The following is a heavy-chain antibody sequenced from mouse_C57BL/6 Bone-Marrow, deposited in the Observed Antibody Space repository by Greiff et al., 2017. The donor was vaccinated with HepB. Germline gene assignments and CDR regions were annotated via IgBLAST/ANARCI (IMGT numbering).Heavy chain of an antibody. CDR3: ARSHGYSLDY. D-gene: IGHD2-3*01. CDR1: GFNTKNTY. Sequence: EVQLVESVAELVRPGASVKLSCTASGFNTKNTYMHWVKQRPEQGLEWIGRIDPANGNTKYAPKFQGKATITADTSSNTAYLQLSSLTSEDTAIYYCARSHGYSLDYWGQGTTLTVSS. V-gene: IGHV14-3*01. J-gene: IGHJ2*01. CDR2: IDPANGNT.